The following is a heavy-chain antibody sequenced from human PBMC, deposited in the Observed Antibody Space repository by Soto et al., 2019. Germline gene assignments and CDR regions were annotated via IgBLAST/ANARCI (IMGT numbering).Heavy chain of an antibody. CDR1: GYTFTSYG. CDR3: AREAGTSHYYYYGMDV. CDR2: ISAYNGNT. Sequence: ASVKVSCKASGYTFTSYGISWVRQAPGQGLEWMGWISAYNGNTNYAQKLQGRVTMTTDTSTSTAYMELRSLRSDDTAVYYCAREAGTSHYYYYGMDVWGKGTTVTVSS. V-gene: IGHV1-18*04. J-gene: IGHJ6*04. D-gene: IGHD1-1*01.